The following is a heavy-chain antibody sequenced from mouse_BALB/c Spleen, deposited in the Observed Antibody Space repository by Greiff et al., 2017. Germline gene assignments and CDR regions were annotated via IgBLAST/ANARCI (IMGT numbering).Heavy chain of an antibody. CDR1: GYTFTSYW. D-gene: IGHD2-1*01. V-gene: IGHV1-7*01. Sequence: VQLQQSGAELAKPGASVKMSCKASGYTFTSYWMHWVKQRPGQGLEWIGYINPSTGYTEYNQKFKDKATLTADKSSSTAYMQLSSLTSEDSAVYYCASRYGSYAMDYWGQGTSVTVSS. J-gene: IGHJ4*01. CDR2: INPSTGYT. CDR3: ASRYGSYAMDY.